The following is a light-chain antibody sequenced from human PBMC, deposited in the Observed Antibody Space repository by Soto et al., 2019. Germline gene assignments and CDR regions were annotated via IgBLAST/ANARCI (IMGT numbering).Light chain of an antibody. CDR3: HQYTFWPPGT. Sequence: IMMTQSPVTLSVSPGERATLSCRASQTIRNGLAWYQQKPGQAPRLLIYDASTRATGVPARFSGSGSGTHFTLTISSLQSEDFAVYYCHQYTFWPPGTFGPGTIVDAK. J-gene: IGKJ3*01. CDR1: QTIRNG. CDR2: DAS. V-gene: IGKV3-15*01.